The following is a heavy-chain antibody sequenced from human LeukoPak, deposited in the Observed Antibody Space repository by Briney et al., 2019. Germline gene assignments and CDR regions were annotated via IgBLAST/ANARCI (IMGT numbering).Heavy chain of an antibody. V-gene: IGHV3-23*01. D-gene: IGHD4-17*01. CDR2: ISGSGGST. Sequence: RPGGSLRLSCAASGFTFSSYAMNWVRQAPGKGLEWVSAISGSGGSTYYADSVKGRFTISRDNSKNTLYLQMNSLRAEDTAVYYCARSNDDYGDFFDYWGQGTLVTVSS. J-gene: IGHJ4*02. CDR3: ARSNDDYGDFFDY. CDR1: GFTFSSYA.